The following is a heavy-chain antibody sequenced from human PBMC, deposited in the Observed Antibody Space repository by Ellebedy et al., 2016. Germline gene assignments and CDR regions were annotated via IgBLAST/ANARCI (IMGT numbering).Heavy chain of an antibody. V-gene: IGHV1-58*02. D-gene: IGHD6-13*01. Sequence: SVKVSCXASGFTFTSSAMQWVRQARGQRLEWIGWIVVGSGNTNYAQKFQERVTITRDMSTSTAYMELSSLRSEDTAVYYCARDTSHHIAAAGTGNWFNPWGQGTLVTVSS. CDR2: IVVGSGNT. CDR1: GFTFTSSA. J-gene: IGHJ5*02. CDR3: ARDTSHHIAAAGTGNWFNP.